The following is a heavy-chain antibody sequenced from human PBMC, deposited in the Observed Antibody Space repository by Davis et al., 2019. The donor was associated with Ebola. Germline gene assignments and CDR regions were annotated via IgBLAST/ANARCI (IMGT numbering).Heavy chain of an antibody. CDR1: GFNFRSYG. V-gene: IGHV3-33*01. Sequence: GESLKISCAASGFNFRSYGMHWVRQAPDKGLEWVAVIWYDGSRKYCGDSVKGRFTISRDNSNNLLYLQMNSLRAEDTAVYYCARKLITGLWYYYYGMDVWGQGTTVTVSS. J-gene: IGHJ6*02. CDR2: IWYDGSRK. CDR3: ARKLITGLWYYYYGMDV. D-gene: IGHD2-8*01.